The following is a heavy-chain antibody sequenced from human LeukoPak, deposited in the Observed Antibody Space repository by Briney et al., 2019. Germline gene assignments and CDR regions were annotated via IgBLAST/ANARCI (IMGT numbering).Heavy chain of an antibody. Sequence: GGSLRLSCAASGFTFSSYSMNWVRQAPGKGLEWVSSISSSSSYIYYADSVKGRFTISRDNAKNSLYLQMNSLRAEDTAVYYCARDGAAAGNCLFDYWGQGTLVTVSS. V-gene: IGHV3-21*01. CDR3: ARDGAAAGNCLFDY. CDR2: ISSSSSYI. CDR1: GFTFSSYS. J-gene: IGHJ4*02. D-gene: IGHD6-13*01.